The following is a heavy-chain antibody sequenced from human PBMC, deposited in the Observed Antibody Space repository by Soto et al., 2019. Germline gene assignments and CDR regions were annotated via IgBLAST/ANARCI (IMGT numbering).Heavy chain of an antibody. CDR2: IRINSNYR. CDR3: VRGGGGGQFDC. Sequence: QIQLVESGGGLVKPGGSLRLSCAASGFSLSDFYMSWIRQAPGKGLEWVSYIRINSNYREYADSVKGRHTISRDNAKNSLYLQMKSQRGEDTAVYYCVRGGGGGQFDCWGQGTLVSVSS. CDR1: GFSLSDFY. J-gene: IGHJ4*02. V-gene: IGHV3-11*06. D-gene: IGHD2-21*01.